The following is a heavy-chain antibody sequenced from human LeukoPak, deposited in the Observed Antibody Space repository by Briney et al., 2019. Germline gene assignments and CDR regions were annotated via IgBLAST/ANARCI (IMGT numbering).Heavy chain of an antibody. D-gene: IGHD3-10*01. V-gene: IGHV3-23*01. CDR1: GFTFSSYA. J-gene: IGHJ4*02. CDR3: AKDASPMVRGPLDY. Sequence: GGSLRLSCAASGFTFSSYAMSWVRQAPGKGLEWVSAISGSGGSTYYADSVKGRFTISRDNSKNTLYLQMNSLRAEDTALYYCAKDASPMVRGPLDYWGQGTLVTVSS. CDR2: ISGSGGST.